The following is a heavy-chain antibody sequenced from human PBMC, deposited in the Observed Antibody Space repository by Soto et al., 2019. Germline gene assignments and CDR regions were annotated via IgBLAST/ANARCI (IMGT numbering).Heavy chain of an antibody. J-gene: IGHJ4*02. Sequence: PSETLSLTCTVSGGSISSYYWSWIRQPAGKGLEWIGRIYTGGTTYCNPSLKSRVTMSIDTSKNQFSLRLSSVTAADTALYYCARSRSGAAADSFDFWGQGTLVTVSS. CDR2: IYTGGTT. CDR3: ARSRSGAAADSFDF. D-gene: IGHD3-10*01. V-gene: IGHV4-4*07. CDR1: GGSISSYY.